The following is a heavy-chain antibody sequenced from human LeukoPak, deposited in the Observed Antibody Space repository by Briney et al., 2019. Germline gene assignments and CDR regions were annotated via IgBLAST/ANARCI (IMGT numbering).Heavy chain of an antibody. CDR1: GFTFSSYG. J-gene: IGHJ5*02. D-gene: IGHD2-2*01. V-gene: IGHV3-30*02. CDR2: IRYDGSNK. Sequence: GGSLRLSCAASGFTFSSYGMHWARQAPGKGLEWVAFIRYDGSNKYYADSVKGRFTISRDNAKNMLYLQINSLRVEDTAIYYCARGGKLEPTAMPTWGQGSLVVVSS. CDR3: ARGGKLEPTAMPT.